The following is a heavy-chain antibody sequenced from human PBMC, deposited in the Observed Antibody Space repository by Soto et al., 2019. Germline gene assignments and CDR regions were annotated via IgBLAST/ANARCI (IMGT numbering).Heavy chain of an antibody. CDR2: IYWNDDK. J-gene: IGHJ5*02. Sequence: SGPTLVNPTQTLTLTRTFSGFSLSTSGAGVGWIRQPPGKALEWLALIYWNDDKRYSPSLKSRLTITKDTSKNQVVLTMTYMDPVDTATYFCAKRVLDGQHIGWFDPWGQGTLVTVSS. V-gene: IGHV2-5*01. CDR1: GFSLSTSGAG. CDR3: AKRVLDGQHIGWFDP. D-gene: IGHD1-1*01.